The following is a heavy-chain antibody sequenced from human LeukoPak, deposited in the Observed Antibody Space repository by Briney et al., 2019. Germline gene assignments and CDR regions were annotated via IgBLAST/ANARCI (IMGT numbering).Heavy chain of an antibody. D-gene: IGHD5-12*01. CDR2: IIPILGMA. CDR3: ARGIVATDYYYYGMDV. CDR1: GGTFSSNS. V-gene: IGHV1-69*04. J-gene: IGHJ6*02. Sequence: ASVKVSCKASGGTFSSNSITWVRRAPGQGLEWMGRIIPILGMANYAQKFQGRVAITADKSTSTTYMALSSLTSEDTAVYYCARGIVATDYYYYGMDVWGQGTTVTVSS.